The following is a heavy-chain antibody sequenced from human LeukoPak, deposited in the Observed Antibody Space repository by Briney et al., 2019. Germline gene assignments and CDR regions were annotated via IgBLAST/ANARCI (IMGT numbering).Heavy chain of an antibody. Sequence: PGGSLRLSCAASGFTFSSYWMYWVRQAPGKGLVWVSRINSDGSSTSYADSVKGRFTISRDNAKNTLYLQMNRLRAEDTAVYYCARDRYYYSGSVYFPLVYCGQGNLVTVSS. CDR2: INSDGSST. CDR3: ARDRYYYSGSVYFPLVY. V-gene: IGHV3-74*01. J-gene: IGHJ4*02. D-gene: IGHD3-22*01. CDR1: GFTFSSYW.